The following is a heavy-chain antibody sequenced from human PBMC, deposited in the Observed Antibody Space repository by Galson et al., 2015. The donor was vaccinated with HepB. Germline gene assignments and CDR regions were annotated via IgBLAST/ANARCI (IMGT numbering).Heavy chain of an antibody. CDR2: ISGSGATT. V-gene: IGHV3-23*01. CDR1: GFTFSNYA. J-gene: IGHJ4*02. CDR3: AKANYPGYCSGERSGNCFPLYNLVC. Sequence: SLRLSCAASGFTFSNYALNWVRQGPGKRLEWVAAISGSGATTYYAESVKGRFTISRDNSKNTLHLEMNSLRADDTAVYYCAKANYPGYCSGERSGNCFPLYNLVCWGQGTLVTVSS. D-gene: IGHD2-15*01.